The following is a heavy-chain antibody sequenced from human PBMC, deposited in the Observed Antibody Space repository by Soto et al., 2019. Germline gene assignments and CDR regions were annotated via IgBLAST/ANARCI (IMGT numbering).Heavy chain of an antibody. CDR1: GFTFDDYA. V-gene: IGHV3-9*01. CDR3: AKGGGSILPLGIDY. CDR2: ISWNSGSI. D-gene: IGHD2-15*01. Sequence: EVQLVESGGGLVQPGRSLRLSCAASGFTFDDYAMHWVRQAPGKGLEWVSGISWNSGSIGYADSVKGRFTISRDNAKNSLYLQMNSLRAEDTALYYCAKGGGSILPLGIDYWGQGTLVTVSS. J-gene: IGHJ4*02.